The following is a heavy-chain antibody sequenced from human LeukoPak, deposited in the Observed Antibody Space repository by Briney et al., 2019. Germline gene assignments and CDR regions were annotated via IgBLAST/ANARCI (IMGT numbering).Heavy chain of an antibody. Sequence: PGGSLRLSCAASGFTFSSYSMNWVRQAPGKGLEWIGEINHSGSTNYNPSLKSRVTISVDTSKNQFSLKLSSVTAADTAVYYCARSVRDTAMVTEFYFDYWGQGTLVTVSS. CDR2: INHSGST. V-gene: IGHV4-34*01. J-gene: IGHJ4*02. CDR1: GFTFSSYS. D-gene: IGHD5-18*01. CDR3: ARSVRDTAMVTEFYFDY.